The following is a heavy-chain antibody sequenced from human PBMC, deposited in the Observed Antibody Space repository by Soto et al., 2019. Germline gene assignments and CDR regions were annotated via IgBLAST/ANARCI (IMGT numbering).Heavy chain of an antibody. CDR3: ARGQKQGGMDV. Sequence: GGSLRLSCAASEFTFSRYGMHWVRQAPGKGLEWVAVIWYDGSNEYYADSVKGRFTISRDNSKNTLYLQMNSLTVEDTAVYYCARGQKQGGMDVWGQGTTVTV. V-gene: IGHV3-33*01. CDR1: EFTFSRYG. D-gene: IGHD6-13*01. J-gene: IGHJ6*02. CDR2: IWYDGSNE.